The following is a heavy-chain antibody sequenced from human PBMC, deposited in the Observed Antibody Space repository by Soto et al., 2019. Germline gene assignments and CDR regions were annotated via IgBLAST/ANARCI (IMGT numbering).Heavy chain of an antibody. Sequence: QVQLVQSGAEVKKPGASVKVSCKASGYTFTRYDINWVRQVTGQGLEWMGWMNPNSDNTDYAQKFQGRVTMTRNTSISTAYMELSSLRSEDTAVYYCARPTRSGYSGAWSPFDYWGQGSLVTVSS. CDR3: ARPTRSGYSGAWSPFDY. V-gene: IGHV1-8*01. CDR1: GYTFTRYD. D-gene: IGHD6-19*01. CDR2: MNPNSDNT. J-gene: IGHJ4*02.